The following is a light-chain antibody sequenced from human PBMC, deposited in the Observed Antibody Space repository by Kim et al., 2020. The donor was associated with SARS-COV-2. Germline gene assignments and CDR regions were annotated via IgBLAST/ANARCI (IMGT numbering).Light chain of an antibody. CDR1: QSISSW. CDR3: QQYNSYPWT. J-gene: IGKJ1*01. V-gene: IGKV1-5*03. Sequence: DIQMTQSPSTLSASVGDRVTITCRDSQSISSWLAWYQQKPGKAPKLLIYKASSLESGVPSRFSGSGSGTEFTLTISSLQPDDFATYYCQQYNSYPWTVGQGTKVDSK. CDR2: KAS.